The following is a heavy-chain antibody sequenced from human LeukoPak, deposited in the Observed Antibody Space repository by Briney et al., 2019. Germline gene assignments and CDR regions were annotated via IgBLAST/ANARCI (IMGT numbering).Heavy chain of an antibody. V-gene: IGHV1-2*02. D-gene: IGHD3-10*01. J-gene: IGHJ4*02. Sequence: ASVKVSCKASGYTFTGYYMHWVRQAPGQGLEWMGWINPNSGGTNYAQKFQGRVTMTRDTSISTAYMELSSLRSEDTAVYYCARDNYYGSGSHLVYFDYWGQGTLVTVSS. CDR3: ARDNYYGSGSHLVYFDY. CDR2: INPNSGGT. CDR1: GYTFTGYY.